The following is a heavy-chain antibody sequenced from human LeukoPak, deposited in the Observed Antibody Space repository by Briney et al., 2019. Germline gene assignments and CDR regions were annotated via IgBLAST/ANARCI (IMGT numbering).Heavy chain of an antibody. V-gene: IGHV4-30-4*01. D-gene: IGHD3-22*01. J-gene: IGHJ3*02. CDR3: ARTWDSSGYSDAFDI. CDR1: GASISNDDSF. CDR2: IYYSGNT. Sequence: SQTLSLTCTVSGASISNDDSFWSWIRQPPGKGLEWIGYIYYSGNTYYNPSLESRVSISLDTSKNQFSLKLSSVTAADTAVYYCARTWDSSGYSDAFDIWGQGTMVTVSS.